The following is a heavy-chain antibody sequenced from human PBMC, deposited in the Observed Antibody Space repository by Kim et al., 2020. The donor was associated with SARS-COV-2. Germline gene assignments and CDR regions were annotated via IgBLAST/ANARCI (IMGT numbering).Heavy chain of an antibody. D-gene: IGHD3-9*01. CDR3: ASSLYYDILTGPTPFDY. V-gene: IGHV4-59*01. CDR2: IYYSGST. J-gene: IGHJ4*02. CDR1: GGSISSYY. Sequence: SETLSLTCTVSGGSISSYYWSWIRQPPGKGLEWIGYIYYSGSTNYNPSLKSRVTISVDTSKNEFSLKLSSVTAADTAVYYCASSLYYDILTGPTPFDYWGQGTLVTVSS.